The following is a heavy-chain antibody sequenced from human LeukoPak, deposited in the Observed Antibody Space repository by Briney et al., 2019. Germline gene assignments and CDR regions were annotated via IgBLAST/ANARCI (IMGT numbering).Heavy chain of an antibody. CDR1: GFTSSDYY. CDR2: ISSSGSTI. D-gene: IGHD3-16*01. J-gene: IGHJ6*02. CDR3: ARPPYPYYYYGMDV. V-gene: IGHV3-11*01. Sequence: GGSLKLSCAASGFTSSDYYMSWIRQAPGKGLEWVSYISSSGSTIYYADSVKGRFTISRDNAKNSLYLQMNSLRAEDTAVYYCARPPYPYYYYGMDVWGQGTTVTVSS.